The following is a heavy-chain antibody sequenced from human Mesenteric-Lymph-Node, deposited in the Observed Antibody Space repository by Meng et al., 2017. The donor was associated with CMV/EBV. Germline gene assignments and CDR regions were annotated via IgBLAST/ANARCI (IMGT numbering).Heavy chain of an antibody. CDR1: GFTFSDYY. CDR3: ARLQALAPDENHYGMDV. J-gene: IGHJ6*02. V-gene: IGHV3-11*04. D-gene: IGHD1-14*01. Sequence: GGSLRLSCAASGFTFSDYYMSWIRQAPGKGLEWVSYISSSGSTIYYADSVKGRFTISRDNAKNSLYLQMNSLRAEDTAVYYCARLQALAPDENHYGMDVWGQGTTVTVSS. CDR2: ISSSGSTI.